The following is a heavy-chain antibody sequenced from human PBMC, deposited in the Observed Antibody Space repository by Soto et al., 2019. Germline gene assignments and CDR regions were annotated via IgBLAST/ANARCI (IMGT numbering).Heavy chain of an antibody. J-gene: IGHJ6*02. V-gene: IGHV1-46*01. D-gene: IGHD2-2*01. CDR1: GYSFTTYY. CDR2: INPSGGTT. Sequence: GASVKVSCKPSGYSFTTYYMHWVRQAPGQGLEWMGIINPSGGTTIYAQKFQGRVTMTRDTSTTTVYMEVSSLTSDDTAVYYCARDRRMVVVSAATPKYHYGMDVWGQGTTVTVSS. CDR3: ARDRRMVVVSAATPKYHYGMDV.